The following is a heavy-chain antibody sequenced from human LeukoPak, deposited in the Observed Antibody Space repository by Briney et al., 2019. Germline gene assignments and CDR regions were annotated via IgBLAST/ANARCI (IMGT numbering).Heavy chain of an antibody. CDR3: ARDPLKLGGFDP. CDR2: IYYSGST. D-gene: IGHD7-27*01. V-gene: IGHV4-31*03. CDR1: GGSISSGGYS. Sequence: SETLSLTCTVSGGSISSGGYSWSWIRQHPGKGLEWIGYIYYSGSTYYNPSLKSRVTISVDTSKNQFSLKLSSVTAADTAVYYCARDPLKLGGFDPWGQGTLVTVSS. J-gene: IGHJ5*02.